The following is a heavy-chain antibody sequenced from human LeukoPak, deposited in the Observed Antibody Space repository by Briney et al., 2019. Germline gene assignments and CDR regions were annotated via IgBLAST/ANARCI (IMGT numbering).Heavy chain of an antibody. J-gene: IGHJ4*02. Sequence: PGGSLRLSCAASGFTFSSYGMHWVRQAPGKGLEWVAVIWYDGSNKYYADSVKGRFTISRDNSKNTLYLQMNSLRAEDTAVYYCARESEQQLVEYYFDYWGQGTLVTVSS. V-gene: IGHV3-33*01. CDR3: ARESEQQLVEYYFDY. CDR2: IWYDGSNK. D-gene: IGHD6-13*01. CDR1: GFTFSSYG.